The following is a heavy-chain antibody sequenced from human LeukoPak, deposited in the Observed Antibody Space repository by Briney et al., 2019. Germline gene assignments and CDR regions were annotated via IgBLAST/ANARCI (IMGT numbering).Heavy chain of an antibody. J-gene: IGHJ3*02. V-gene: IGHV3-21*01. CDR1: GFTFSSYA. CDR2: ISSSSSYI. D-gene: IGHD3-10*01. CDR3: ARFYGSGSYFSDAFDI. Sequence: PGGSLRLSCAASGFTFSSYAMSWVRQAPGKGLEWVSSISSSSSYIYYADSVKGRFTISRDNAKNSLYLQMNSLRAEDTAVYYCARFYGSGSYFSDAFDIWGQGTMVTVSS.